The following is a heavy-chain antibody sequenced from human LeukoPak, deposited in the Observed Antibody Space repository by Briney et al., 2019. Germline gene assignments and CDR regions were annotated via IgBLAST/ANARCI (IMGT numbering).Heavy chain of an antibody. CDR1: GFTFSSYE. D-gene: IGHD1-1*01. CDR2: ISSSGSTI. CDR3: ARGDKHPLFERRKGGFDP. J-gene: IGHJ5*02. V-gene: IGHV3-48*03. Sequence: GGSLRLSCAASGFTFSSYEMNWVREAPGEGLEGVSYISSSGSTIYYADSVKGRFTISRDNSKYIVYLQMNTVRAEDTAVYYCARGDKHPLFERRKGGFDPWGQGTLVTVSS.